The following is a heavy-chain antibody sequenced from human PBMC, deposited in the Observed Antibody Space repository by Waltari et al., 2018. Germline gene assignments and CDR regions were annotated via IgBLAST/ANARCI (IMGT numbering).Heavy chain of an antibody. D-gene: IGHD3-22*01. CDR3: ARENYYDSSGYYDYGAFDI. V-gene: IGHV4-61*02. CDR2: IYTSGST. J-gene: IGHJ3*02. CDR1: GGSISSGSYY. Sequence: QVQLQESGPGLVKPSQTLSLTCTVSGGSISSGSYYWIWIRQPAGKGLEWIGRIYTSGSTNYNPSLKRRVTISVDTSKNQFSLKLSSVTAADTAVYYCARENYYDSSGYYDYGAFDIWGQGTMVTVSS.